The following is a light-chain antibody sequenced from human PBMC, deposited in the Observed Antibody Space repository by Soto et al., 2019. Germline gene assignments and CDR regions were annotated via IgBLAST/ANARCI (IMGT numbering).Light chain of an antibody. V-gene: IGKV1-39*01. CDR1: QNIFTY. Sequence: DIQVTQSPSSLSASVGDRVTITCRVSQNIFTYLNWYQQRPGQAPNLLIYATSNLQSGVPSRFSGSGSGTDFTLTISSLQPEDFATYYCQHSYSSPTFGQGTKVDIK. J-gene: IGKJ2*01. CDR2: ATS. CDR3: QHSYSSPT.